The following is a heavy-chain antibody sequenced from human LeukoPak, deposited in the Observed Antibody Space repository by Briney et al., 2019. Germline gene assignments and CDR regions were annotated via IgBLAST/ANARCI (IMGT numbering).Heavy chain of an antibody. CDR2: INPSGGST. CDR3: ARDLLRDYGSGTYYQYNWFDP. Sequence: ASVKVSCKASGYTFTSYYMHWVRQAPGHGLEWMGIINPSGGSTSYAQKFQGRVTMTTDTSTSTAYMELRSLRSDDTAVYYCARDLLRDYGSGTYYQYNWFDPWGQGTLVTVSS. D-gene: IGHD3-10*01. CDR1: GYTFTSYY. V-gene: IGHV1-46*01. J-gene: IGHJ5*02.